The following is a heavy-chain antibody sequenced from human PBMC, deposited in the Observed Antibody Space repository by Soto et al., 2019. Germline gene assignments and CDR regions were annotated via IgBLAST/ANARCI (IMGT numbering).Heavy chain of an antibody. CDR3: ARQPDSTVDY. Sequence: VESLKISCNGSGYSFTSDWIGWVRQMPGKGLEWMGIIYPGDSDTRYSPSFQGQVTISADKSISTAYLQWSSLKASDTAMYYCARQPDSTVDYWGQGTLVTVSS. CDR1: GYSFTSDW. J-gene: IGHJ4*02. V-gene: IGHV5-51*01. CDR2: IYPGDSDT.